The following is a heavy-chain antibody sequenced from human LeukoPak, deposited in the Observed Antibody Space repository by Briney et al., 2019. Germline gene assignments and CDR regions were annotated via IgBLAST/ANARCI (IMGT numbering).Heavy chain of an antibody. CDR2: ISYDGSNK. V-gene: IGHV3-30*03. CDR1: GFTFSSYG. J-gene: IGHJ4*02. CDR3: ARVGTRGYSGYDSGY. D-gene: IGHD5-12*01. Sequence: GGSLRLSCAASGFTFSSYGMHWVRQAPGKGLEWVAGISYDGSNKYYADSVKGRFTISRDNSKNTLYLQMNSLRAEDTAVYYCARVGTRGYSGYDSGYWGQGTLVTVSS.